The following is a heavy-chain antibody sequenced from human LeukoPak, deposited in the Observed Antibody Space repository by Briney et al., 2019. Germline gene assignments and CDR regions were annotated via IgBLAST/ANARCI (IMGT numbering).Heavy chain of an antibody. CDR3: ARDLGTSGWHTFDY. V-gene: IGHV6-1*01. CDR1: GDSVSSNNGA. D-gene: IGHD6-19*01. CDR2: TYYRSKWYS. J-gene: IGHJ4*02. Sequence: SQTLSLTCGISGDSVSSNNGAWNCIRQSPSRSLEWLGRTYYRSKWYSDYAASVQGRITINADTSKNQFSLQLYSVTPEDTAVYYCARDLGTSGWHTFDYWGQGTLVTVSS.